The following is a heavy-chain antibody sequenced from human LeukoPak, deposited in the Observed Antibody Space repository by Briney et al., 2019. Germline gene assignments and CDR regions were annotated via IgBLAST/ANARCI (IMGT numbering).Heavy chain of an antibody. D-gene: IGHD5/OR15-5a*01. CDR3: AKARVKVSYAFDI. V-gene: IGHV4-61*01. CDR1: GGSVSSGSYY. J-gene: IGHJ3*02. Sequence: SETLSHTCTVSGGSVSSGSYYWSWIRQPPGKGLEWTGYIYYSGSTNYNPSLKSRVTISVDTSKNQFSLKLSSVTAADTAVYYCAKARVKVSYAFDIWGQGTMVTVSS. CDR2: IYYSGST.